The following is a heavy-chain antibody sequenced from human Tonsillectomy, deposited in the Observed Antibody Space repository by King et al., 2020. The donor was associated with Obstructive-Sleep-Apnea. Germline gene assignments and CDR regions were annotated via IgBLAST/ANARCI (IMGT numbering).Heavy chain of an antibody. CDR2: VNHSGSS. V-gene: IGHV4-34*01. Sequence: VQLQQWGAGLLKPSEILSLTCAVYGGSFSDYYWSWIRQPPGMGLEWIGEVNHSGSSSDSPSLNSRGTISVDTSKNQFSLKLSSVTAADTAVYYCARVPLSYYGSGSNWYFDLWGRGTLVTVSS. J-gene: IGHJ2*01. CDR3: ARVPLSYYGSGSNWYFDL. CDR1: GGSFSDYY. D-gene: IGHD3-10*01.